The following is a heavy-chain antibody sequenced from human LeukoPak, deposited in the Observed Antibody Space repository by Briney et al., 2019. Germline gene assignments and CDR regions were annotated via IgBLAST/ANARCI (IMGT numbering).Heavy chain of an antibody. J-gene: IGHJ5*02. CDR1: GFSFRNYG. CDR3: VGVVRFHNWFDP. D-gene: IGHD3-10*01. Sequence: GGSLRLSCAASGFSFRNYGIHWVRQAPGKGLEWVAVISYDGSDKHYADSVKGRFTISRDNSKNTLYLQMISLRAEDTAVYYCVGVVRFHNWFDPWGQGTLVTVSS. V-gene: IGHV3-30*03. CDR2: ISYDGSDK.